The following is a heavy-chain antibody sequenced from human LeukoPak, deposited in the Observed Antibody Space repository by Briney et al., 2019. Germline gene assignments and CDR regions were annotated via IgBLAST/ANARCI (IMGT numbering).Heavy chain of an antibody. Sequence: SETLSLTCAVYGGSFSGYYWSWIRQPPGKGLEWIGEINHSGSTNYNPSLKSRVTISVDASKNQFSLKLSSVTAADTAVYYCARQPYMLGAYYFDYWGQGTLVTVSS. CDR3: ARQPYMLGAYYFDY. D-gene: IGHD1-26*01. J-gene: IGHJ4*02. V-gene: IGHV4-34*01. CDR1: GGSFSGYY. CDR2: INHSGST.